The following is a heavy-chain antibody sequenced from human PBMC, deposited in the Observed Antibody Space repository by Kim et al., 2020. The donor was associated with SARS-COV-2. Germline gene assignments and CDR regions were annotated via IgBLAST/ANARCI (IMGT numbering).Heavy chain of an antibody. D-gene: IGHD1-26*01. Sequence: SETLSLTCTVSGGSISSSSYYWGWIRQPPGKGLEWIGSIYYSGSTYYNPSLKSRVTISVDTSKNQFSLKLSSVTAADTAVYYCARDQSPQSIVGATFDPWGQGTLVTVSS. CDR3: ARDQSPQSIVGATFDP. CDR1: GGSISSSSYY. J-gene: IGHJ5*02. V-gene: IGHV4-39*07. CDR2: IYYSGST.